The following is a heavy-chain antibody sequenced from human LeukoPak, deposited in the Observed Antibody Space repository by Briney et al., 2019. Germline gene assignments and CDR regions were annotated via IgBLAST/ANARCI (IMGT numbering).Heavy chain of an antibody. CDR2: IRYDGSNK. J-gene: IGHJ4*02. CDR3: AKDQSGSYFQYPDY. Sequence: PGGSLRLSCAASGFTFSSYGMHWVRQAPGKGLEWVAFIRYDGSNKYYADSVKGRFTISRDNSKNTLYLQMNSLRAEDTAVYYCAKDQSGSYFQYPDYWGQGTLVTVSS. CDR1: GFTFSSYG. V-gene: IGHV3-30*02. D-gene: IGHD1-26*01.